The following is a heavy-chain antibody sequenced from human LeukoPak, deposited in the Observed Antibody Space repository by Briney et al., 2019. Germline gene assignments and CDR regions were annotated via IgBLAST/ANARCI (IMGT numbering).Heavy chain of an antibody. V-gene: IGHV1-8*01. CDR1: GYTFTSYD. CDR3: ARGRKKYCSGGSCLYYFDY. D-gene: IGHD2-15*01. CDR2: MNPNSGNT. J-gene: IGHJ4*02. Sequence: ASVKVSCKASGYTFTSYDINWVRQATGQGLEWMGWMNPNSGNTGYAQKFQGRVTMTRNTSISTAYMELSSLRSEDTAVYYCARGRKKYCSGGSCLYYFDYWGQGTPVTVSS.